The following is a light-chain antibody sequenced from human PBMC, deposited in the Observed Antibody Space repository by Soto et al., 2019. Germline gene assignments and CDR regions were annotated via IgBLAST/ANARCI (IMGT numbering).Light chain of an antibody. J-gene: IGKJ1*01. CDR2: EAS. V-gene: IGKV1-5*03. CDR1: QNINIW. Sequence: DIHMTHSPSTLSASVLDIVTITFRSSQNINIWLAWYQQKPGKAPKLLIYEASSLEKGVPARFGGSGSGTEFTLTISSLQPDDFATYYCQKYNVYSWKFGQGTKVDIK. CDR3: QKYNVYSWK.